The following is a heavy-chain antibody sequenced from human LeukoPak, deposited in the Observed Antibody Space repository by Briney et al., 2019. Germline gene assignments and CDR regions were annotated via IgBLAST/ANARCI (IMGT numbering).Heavy chain of an antibody. J-gene: IGHJ4*02. D-gene: IGHD3-10*01. V-gene: IGHV4-4*07. CDR2: IYTSGST. CDR1: GGSISSYY. Sequence: SETLSLTCTVSGGSISSYYWSWIRQPAGKGLEWIGRIYTSGSTNYNPSLKSRVTISVDTSKNQFSLKLSSVTAADTAVYYCARSGGYYGSGSYSVGYWGQGTLVTVSS. CDR3: ARSGGYYGSGSYSVGY.